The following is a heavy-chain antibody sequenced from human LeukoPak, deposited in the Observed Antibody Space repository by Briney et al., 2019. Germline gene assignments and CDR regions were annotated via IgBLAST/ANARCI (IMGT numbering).Heavy chain of an antibody. CDR3: ARFYDSSGYYYIDY. D-gene: IGHD3-22*01. CDR2: VTAFNENT. V-gene: IGHV1-18*01. J-gene: IGHJ4*02. CDR1: GFALTTYN. Sequence: ASVKVSCKASGFALTTYNIVWLRQAPGQGLEWVGWVTAFNENTHYSRKVQGRVTMTRDTSTSTAYMELRSLRSDDTAVYYCARFYDSSGYYYIDYWGQGTLVTVSS.